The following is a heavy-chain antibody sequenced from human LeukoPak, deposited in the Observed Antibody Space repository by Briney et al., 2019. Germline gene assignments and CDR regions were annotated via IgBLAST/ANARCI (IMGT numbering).Heavy chain of an antibody. V-gene: IGHV3-23*01. CDR3: AKDRARYCSGGRCPRAFDI. CDR1: GFIFSNYA. J-gene: IGHJ3*02. CDR2: ISGSGGTT. Sequence: GGSLRPSCAASGFIFSNYAMSWVRQAPGKGLEWVSAISGSGGTTNYADSVKGRFTVSRDNSKNTLYLQMNGLRGDGTAVYYCAKDRARYCSGGRCPRAFDIWGQGTMVTVSS. D-gene: IGHD2-15*01.